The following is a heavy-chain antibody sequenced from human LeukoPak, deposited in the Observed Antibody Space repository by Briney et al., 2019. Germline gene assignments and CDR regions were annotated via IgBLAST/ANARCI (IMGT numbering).Heavy chain of an antibody. CDR1: GASFNDYY. D-gene: IGHD3-22*01. V-gene: IGHV4-59*01. CDR3: ARDLGTRYYDSSGTDAFDI. J-gene: IGHJ3*02. CDR2: IYYSGST. Sequence: AETLLLTCAVAGASFNDYYWSWIRQPPGRGLEWIGRIYYSGSTNYSPSLKSRVTISVDTSKNQFSLKLSSVTAADTALYYCARDLGTRYYDSSGTDAFDIWGQGTMVTVSS.